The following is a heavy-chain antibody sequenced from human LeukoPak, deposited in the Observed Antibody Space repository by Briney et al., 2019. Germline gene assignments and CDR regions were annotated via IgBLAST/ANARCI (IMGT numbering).Heavy chain of an antibody. D-gene: IGHD6-13*01. Sequence: GGSLRLSCAASGFTDNTNHMSWVRQAPGKGLEWVSIINNGDTTYYADSVKGRFTISRDNSKNTLYLQMNSLRAEDTAVYYCAKTTDSSWSYFDYWGQGTLVTVSS. CDR1: GFTDNTNH. CDR3: AKTTDSSWSYFDY. V-gene: IGHV3-53*01. J-gene: IGHJ4*02. CDR2: INNGDTT.